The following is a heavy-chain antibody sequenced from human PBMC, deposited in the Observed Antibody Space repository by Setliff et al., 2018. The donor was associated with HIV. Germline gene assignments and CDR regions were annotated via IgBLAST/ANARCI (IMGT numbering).Heavy chain of an antibody. CDR2: MSPNSGNT. CDR3: ARGAWYTSGWYSSRYMDV. Sequence: ASVKVSCKASGYTFTSYDINWVRQATGQGLEWMGWMSPNSGNTGYAQKFQGRVTMTRNTSISTAYMELSSLRSEDTAVYYCARGAWYTSGWYSSRYMDVWGKGTTVTVSS. D-gene: IGHD6-19*01. CDR1: GYTFTSYD. V-gene: IGHV1-8*02. J-gene: IGHJ6*03.